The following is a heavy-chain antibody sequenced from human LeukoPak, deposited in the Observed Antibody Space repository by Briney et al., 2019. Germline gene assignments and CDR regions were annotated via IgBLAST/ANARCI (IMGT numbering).Heavy chain of an antibody. D-gene: IGHD1-26*01. V-gene: IGHV3-21*01. Sequence: PGGSLRLSCAASGFTFSSYSMNWVRQAPGKGLEWVSSISSSSSYIYYADSVKGRFTISRDNAKNSLYLQMNSLRAEDTAVYYCARDGLVGATSFYFDYWGQGTLVTVSS. J-gene: IGHJ4*02. CDR3: ARDGLVGATSFYFDY. CDR2: ISSSSSYI. CDR1: GFTFSSYS.